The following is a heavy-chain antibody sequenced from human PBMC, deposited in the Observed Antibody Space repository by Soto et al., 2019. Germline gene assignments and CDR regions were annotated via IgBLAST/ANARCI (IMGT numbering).Heavy chain of an antibody. CDR3: TRDPQYGSVYYFSGLGEI. CDR2: ISSYNGNT. Sequence: QVQLVQSGAEVKKPGASVNVSCKTSGYTFTNFGLSWVRQAPGQGLEWMGWISSYNGNTLYAQKLQGRVTMPTDTSTRTAYMYLTSLRSDYTAMYYCTRDPQYGSVYYFSGLGEIWGQGTMLSGAS. CDR1: GYTFTNFG. V-gene: IGHV1-18*01. D-gene: IGHD3-22*01. J-gene: IGHJ3*02.